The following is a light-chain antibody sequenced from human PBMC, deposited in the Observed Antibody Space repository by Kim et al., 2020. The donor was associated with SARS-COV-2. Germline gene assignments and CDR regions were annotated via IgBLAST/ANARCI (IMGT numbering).Light chain of an antibody. CDR1: QDISNY. J-gene: IGKJ3*01. CDR2: DAS. V-gene: IGKV1-33*01. CDR3: QQYDNLPLFT. Sequence: SVGDRVTITCRASQDISNYLNWYQQKPGKAPKLLIYDASNLETGVPSRFSGSGSGTDFTFTISSLQPADIATYYCQQYDNLPLFTFGPGTKVDIK.